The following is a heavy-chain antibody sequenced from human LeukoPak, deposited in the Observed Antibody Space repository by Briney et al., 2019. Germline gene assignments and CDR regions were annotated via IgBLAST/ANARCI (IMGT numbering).Heavy chain of an antibody. Sequence: GGSLRLSCAASGFTFSSYSMNWVRQAPGKGLEWVSFISSRSSTIYYADSVKGRFTISRDNAKKSVYLQMDSLRDEDTAVYYCARELGYCTGTTCSVHYYGMDVWGQGTTVTVSS. CDR2: ISSRSSTI. CDR1: GFTFSSYS. CDR3: ARELGYCTGTTCSVHYYGMDV. V-gene: IGHV3-48*02. D-gene: IGHD2-2*01. J-gene: IGHJ6*02.